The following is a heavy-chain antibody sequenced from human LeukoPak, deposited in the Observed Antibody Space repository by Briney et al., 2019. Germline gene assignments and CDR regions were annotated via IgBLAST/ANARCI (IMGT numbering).Heavy chain of an antibody. Sequence: PSETLSLTCAVYGGSFSGYYWSWIRQPPGKGLEWIGEINHSGSTNYNPSLKSRVTISVDTSKNQFSLKLSSVTAADTAVYYCARKIRRGSYSGFRGENDYWGQGTLVTVSS. CDR2: INHSGST. J-gene: IGHJ4*02. CDR3: ARKIRRGSYSGFRGENDY. V-gene: IGHV4-34*01. CDR1: GGSFSGYY. D-gene: IGHD1-26*01.